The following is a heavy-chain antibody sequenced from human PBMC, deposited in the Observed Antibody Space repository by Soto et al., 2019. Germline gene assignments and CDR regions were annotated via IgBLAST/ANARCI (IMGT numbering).Heavy chain of an antibody. D-gene: IGHD2-15*01. J-gene: IGHJ3*02. Sequence: QVQLVQSGAEVKKPGASVKVSCKASGYTFTSYYMHWVRQAPGQGLEWMGIINPSGGSTSYAQKFQGRVTMTRDTSTSTVYMELSSLRSEDTAVYYCASWLGYCNGGSCSTHAFDIWGQGTMVTVSS. CDR2: INPSGGST. V-gene: IGHV1-46*03. CDR1: GYTFTSYY. CDR3: ASWLGYCNGGSCSTHAFDI.